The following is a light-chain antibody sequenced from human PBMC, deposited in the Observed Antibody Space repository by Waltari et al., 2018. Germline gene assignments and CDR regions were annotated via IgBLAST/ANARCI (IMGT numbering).Light chain of an antibody. CDR2: DVF. CDR1: QDISPD. Sequence: DIVLTQSPATPSLSPGDTGTLSCRASQDISPDLAWYQHRPGQAPRLLMYDVFNRATCIPPRFSGSGSGTDFTLTISGLEPEDLAVYFCQQRSLWPRTFGPGTKVEI. V-gene: IGKV3-11*01. CDR3: QQRSLWPRT. J-gene: IGKJ1*01.